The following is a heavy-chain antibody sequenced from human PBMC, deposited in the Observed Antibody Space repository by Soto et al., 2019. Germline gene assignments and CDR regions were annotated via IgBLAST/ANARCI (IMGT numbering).Heavy chain of an antibody. Sequence: ASVKVSCKASGGTFSSYAISWVRQAPGQGLECMGGIIPIFGTANYAQKFQGRVTITADESTSTAYMELSSLRSEDTAVYYCAIDPQGAAPGIPYYYYGMDVWGQGTTVTVSS. CDR2: IIPIFGTA. V-gene: IGHV1-69*13. D-gene: IGHD6-13*01. CDR3: AIDPQGAAPGIPYYYYGMDV. J-gene: IGHJ6*02. CDR1: GGTFSSYA.